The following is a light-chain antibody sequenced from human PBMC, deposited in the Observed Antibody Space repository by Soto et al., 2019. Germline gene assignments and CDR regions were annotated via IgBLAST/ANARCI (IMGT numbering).Light chain of an antibody. J-gene: IGLJ1*01. CDR1: SSNLGAGYD. CDR3: QSYGRSLIVSEV. V-gene: IGLV1-40*01. Sequence: QSVLTQPPAVSGAPGQRVSISCPGSSSNLGAGYDVQWYRQFPGTAPKLLIYANSVRPSGVPDRFSGSKSGTSASLAITGLQAEGAADYFCQSYGRSLIVSEVFGTGTKVTVL. CDR2: ANS.